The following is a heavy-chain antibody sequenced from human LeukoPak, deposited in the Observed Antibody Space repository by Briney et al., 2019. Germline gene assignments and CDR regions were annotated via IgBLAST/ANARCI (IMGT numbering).Heavy chain of an antibody. J-gene: IGHJ6*02. D-gene: IGHD6-13*01. CDR3: ARDGLGFGSAGTPRYYYGMDV. V-gene: IGHV1-18*01. Sequence: ASVKVSCKASGYTFTSYGISWVRQATGQGLEWMGWISAYNGNTNYAQKLQGRVTMTTDTSTSTAYMELRSLRSDDTAVYYCARDGLGFGSAGTPRYYYGMDVWGQGTTVTVSS. CDR2: ISAYNGNT. CDR1: GYTFTSYG.